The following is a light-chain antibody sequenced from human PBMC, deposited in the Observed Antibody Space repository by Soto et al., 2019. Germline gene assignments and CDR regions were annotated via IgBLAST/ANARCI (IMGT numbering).Light chain of an antibody. CDR1: QTVNTY. V-gene: IGKV1-39*01. CDR3: QQGYSNPWT. CDR2: AAS. J-gene: IGKJ1*01. Sequence: DIQMTQSPSSLSASIGDRVTITCRASQTVNTYLHWYQQKPGKAPKLLIYAASNLQSGVPSRFSGSGSGTNFTLSLNSLQPEDFATYYCQQGYSNPWTFGQGTKVDIQ.